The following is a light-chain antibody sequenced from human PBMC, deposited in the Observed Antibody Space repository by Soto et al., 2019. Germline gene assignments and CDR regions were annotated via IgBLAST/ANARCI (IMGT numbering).Light chain of an antibody. CDR1: QSVSGW. Sequence: ASLGATVPVTCRASQSVSGWLAWYQQKPGEAPKLLIYDASALPRGVPSRFSGSGSGTKFTLTIASLQPDDFATYYCQHYNSYSEAFGQGTKVDIK. CDR2: DAS. CDR3: QHYNSYSEA. J-gene: IGKJ1*01. V-gene: IGKV1-5*01.